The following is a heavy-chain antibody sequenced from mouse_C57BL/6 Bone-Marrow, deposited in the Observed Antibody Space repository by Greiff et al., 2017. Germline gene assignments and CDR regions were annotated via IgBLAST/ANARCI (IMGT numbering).Heavy chain of an antibody. Sequence: EVQGVESGPVLVKPGASVKMSCKASGYTFTDYYMNWVKQSHGKSLEWIGVINPYNGGTSSNQKFKGKATLTVDKSSSTAYMELNSLTSEDSAVYYCAWEAWFAYWGQGTLVTVSA. V-gene: IGHV1-19*01. D-gene: IGHD4-1*01. CDR1: GYTFTDYY. J-gene: IGHJ3*01. CDR2: INPYNGGT. CDR3: AWEAWFAY.